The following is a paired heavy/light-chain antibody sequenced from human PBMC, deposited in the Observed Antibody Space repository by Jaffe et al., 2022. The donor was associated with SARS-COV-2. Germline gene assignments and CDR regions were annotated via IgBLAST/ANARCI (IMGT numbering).Heavy chain of an antibody. J-gene: IGHJ4*02. CDR2: INPSSGYT. V-gene: IGHV1-46*01. Sequence: QVQLVQSGAEVTKPGASVKMSCKTTGYTFMSYYIHWVRQAPGQGLDWMGIINPSSGYTDYAQKVQGRITMTRDTSTSTVYMQLSSLRSDDTAVYYCARASGAYLGHFNYWGQGTLVTVSS. D-gene: IGHD1-26*01. CDR3: ARASGAYLGHFNY. CDR1: GYTFMSYY.
Light chain of an antibody. J-gene: IGKJ1*01. CDR2: WAS. Sequence: DIVMTQSPDSLAVSLGERATINCKSSQSVFYSAKNKNCLGWYQQKPGQPPKLLIYWASTRESGVPDRFSGSGSGTDFTLTISSLQAEDVAVYYCQQYYDTPRTFGQGTKVEIK. CDR1: QSVFYSAKNKNC. V-gene: IGKV4-1*01. CDR3: QQYYDTPRT.